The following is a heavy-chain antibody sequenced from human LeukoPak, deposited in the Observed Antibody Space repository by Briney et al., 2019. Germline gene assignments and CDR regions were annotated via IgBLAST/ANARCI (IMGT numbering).Heavy chain of an antibody. CDR3: ARGRGGGSSDY. CDR1: GGSLSGYY. CDR2: INHSGST. Sequence: SETLSLTCAVYGGSLSGYYWSWIRQPPGKGLEWIGEINHSGSTNYNPSLKSRVTISVDTSKNQFSLKLSSVTAADTAVYYCARGRGGGSSDYWGQGTLVTVSS. V-gene: IGHV4-34*01. J-gene: IGHJ4*02. D-gene: IGHD2-15*01.